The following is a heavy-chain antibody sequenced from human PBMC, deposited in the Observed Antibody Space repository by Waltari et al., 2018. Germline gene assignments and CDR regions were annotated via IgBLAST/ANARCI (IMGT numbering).Heavy chain of an antibody. D-gene: IGHD6-13*01. Sequence: QVLLVESGGGVVQPGRSLRLSCAASGFTFSSYAMHWVRQAPGKGLEWVAVISYDGSNKNYADSVKCRFTISRDNSKNTLYLQMNSLRAEDTAVYYCARGGRAAADQYFQHWGQGTLVTVSS. J-gene: IGHJ1*01. CDR1: GFTFSSYA. CDR3: ARGGRAAADQYFQH. V-gene: IGHV3-30-3*01. CDR2: ISYDGSNK.